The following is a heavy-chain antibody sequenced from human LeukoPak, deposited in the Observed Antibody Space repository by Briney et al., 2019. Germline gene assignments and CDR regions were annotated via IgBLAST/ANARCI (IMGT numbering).Heavy chain of an antibody. CDR2: IRYDGTNK. CDR3: AKVGRGWYGIDY. V-gene: IGHV3-30*02. J-gene: IGHJ4*02. Sequence: QPGGSLRLSCAASGFTFSTYGMHWVRQAPGKGLEWVAFIRYDGTNKYYADSVKGRFTISRDNSKNTLCLQMNSLRHDDTAVYYCAKVGRGWYGIDYWGQGTLVTVSS. D-gene: IGHD6-19*01. CDR1: GFTFSTYG.